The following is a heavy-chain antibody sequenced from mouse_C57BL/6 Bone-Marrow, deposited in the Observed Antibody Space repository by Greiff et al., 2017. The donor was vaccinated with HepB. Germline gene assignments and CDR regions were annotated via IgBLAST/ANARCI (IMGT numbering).Heavy chain of an antibody. CDR3: VSSPYWYFDV. CDR1: GYTFTSYW. J-gene: IGHJ1*03. Sequence: QVQLKQSGAELVKPGASVKLSCKASGYTFTSYWIHWVKQRPGQGLEWIGMIHPNSGSTNYNEKCKSKATLTVDKSSSTAYMQLSSLTSEDSAVYYCVSSPYWYFDVWGTGTTVTVSS. D-gene: IGHD1-1*01. V-gene: IGHV1-64*01. CDR2: IHPNSGST.